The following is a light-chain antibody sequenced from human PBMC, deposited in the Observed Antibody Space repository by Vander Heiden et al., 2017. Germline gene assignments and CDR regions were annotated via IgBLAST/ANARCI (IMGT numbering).Light chain of an antibody. CDR2: GNS. V-gene: IGLV1-40*01. CDR3: QSYDSSLSGWV. Sequence: SVLTQPPSVSGAPGQRVTNSCTGNSSNIGAGYDVHWYQQLPGTAPKLLIYGNSNRPSGVPDRFSGSKSGTSASLAITGLQAEDEADYYCQSYDSSLSGWVFGGRTKLTVL. CDR1: SSNIGAGYD. J-gene: IGLJ3*02.